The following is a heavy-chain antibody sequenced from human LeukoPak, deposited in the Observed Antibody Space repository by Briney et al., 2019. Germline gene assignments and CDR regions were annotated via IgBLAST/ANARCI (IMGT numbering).Heavy chain of an antibody. CDR2: IRSKANSYAT. J-gene: IGHJ4*02. D-gene: IGHD1-26*01. Sequence: PGGSLRLSCAASGFTFSGSAMHWVRQASGKGLEWVGRIRSKANSYATAYAASVKGRFTISRDDSKNTAYLQMNSLKTEDTAVYYCTAKEREFDYWGQGTLVTVSS. V-gene: IGHV3-73*01. CDR3: TAKEREFDY. CDR1: GFTFSGSA.